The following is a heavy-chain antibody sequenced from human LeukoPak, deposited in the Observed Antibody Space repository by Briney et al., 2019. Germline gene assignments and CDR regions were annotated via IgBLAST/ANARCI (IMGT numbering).Heavy chain of an antibody. Sequence: PSETLSLTCTVSGGSVRNYHWSWIRQSPGKGLEWIGYMSNSGSTNKNPSLESRVTISVDTSNNQFSLKLSSVTAADTAVYYCARAKGGSLWFGFDPWGQGTLVTVSS. CDR3: ARAKGGSLWFGFDP. V-gene: IGHV4-59*02. CDR2: MSNSGST. J-gene: IGHJ5*02. CDR1: GGSVRNYH. D-gene: IGHD3-10*01.